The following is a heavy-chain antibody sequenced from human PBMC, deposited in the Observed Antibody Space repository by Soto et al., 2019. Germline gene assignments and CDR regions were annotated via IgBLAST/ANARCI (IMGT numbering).Heavy chain of an antibody. V-gene: IGHV1-8*01. CDR3: ARPIRNQLLSDY. J-gene: IGHJ4*02. D-gene: IGHD1-26*01. CDR2: MNPNSANT. Sequence: QVQLVQSGAEVKQPGASVKVSCRASGYTFSNYDITWVRQATGQGLEWMGWMNPNSANTGYAQKFQGRVTMTRDTSISTAYMEINSLTSEDTAVYYCARPIRNQLLSDYWGQGTLVTVFS. CDR1: GYTFSNYD.